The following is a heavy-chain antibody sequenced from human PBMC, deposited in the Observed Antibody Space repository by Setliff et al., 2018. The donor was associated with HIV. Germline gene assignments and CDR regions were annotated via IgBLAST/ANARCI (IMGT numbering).Heavy chain of an antibody. D-gene: IGHD1-26*01. CDR1: GDSINSGTYY. CDR2: LHLSGDT. CDR3: ARSTVGAGASFP. J-gene: IGHJ5*02. Sequence: KTSETLSLTCTVSGDSINSGTYYWSWIRQPAGKGLEWIGRLHLSGDTNYNPSLKSRVTMSIDTSKNQFSLRLTSLTAADTAIYYCARSTVGAGASFPWGRGILVTVSS. V-gene: IGHV4-61*02.